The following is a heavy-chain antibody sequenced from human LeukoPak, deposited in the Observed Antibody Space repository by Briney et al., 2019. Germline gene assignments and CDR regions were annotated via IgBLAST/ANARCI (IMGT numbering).Heavy chain of an antibody. D-gene: IGHD2-2*02. V-gene: IGHV1-2*02. J-gene: IGHJ5*02. CDR2: INPNSGGT. CDR1: GYTFTGYY. Sequence: ASVKVSCKASGYTFTGYYMHWVRQAPGQGLEWMGWINPNSGGTNYAQKFQGRVTMTRDTSISTAYMELSRLRSDDTAVYYCARVVCSSTSCYIPNWFDPWGQGALVTVSS. CDR3: ARVVCSSTSCYIPNWFDP.